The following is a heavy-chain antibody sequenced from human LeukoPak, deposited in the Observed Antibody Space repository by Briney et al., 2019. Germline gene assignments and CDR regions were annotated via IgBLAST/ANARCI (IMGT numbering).Heavy chain of an antibody. CDR2: IGTAGDT. CDR3: ARAARTRSTISHFDY. CDR1: GFTFSSHD. V-gene: IGHV3-13*01. J-gene: IGHJ4*02. Sequence: PGGSLRLSCAASGFTFSSHDMHWVRQATGKGLEWVSAIGTAGDTYYPGSVKGRFTISRENAKNSLYLQMNSLRAGDTAVYYCARAARTRSTISHFDYWGQGTLVTVSS. D-gene: IGHD2-2*01.